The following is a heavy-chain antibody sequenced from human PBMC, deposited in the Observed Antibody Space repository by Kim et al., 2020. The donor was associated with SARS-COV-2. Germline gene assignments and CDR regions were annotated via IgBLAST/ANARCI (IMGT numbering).Heavy chain of an antibody. J-gene: IGHJ6*02. D-gene: IGHD3-9*01. CDR1: GYTFTSYG. V-gene: IGHV1-18*04. CDR3: ARVRYDILTGSSYYYYYGMDV. CDR2: ISAYNGNT. Sequence: ASVKVSCKASGYTFTSYGISWVRQAPGQGLEWMGWISAYNGNTNYAQKLQGRVTMTTDTSTSTAYMELRSLRSDDTAVYYCARVRYDILTGSSYYYYYGMDVCGQGTTVTVSS.